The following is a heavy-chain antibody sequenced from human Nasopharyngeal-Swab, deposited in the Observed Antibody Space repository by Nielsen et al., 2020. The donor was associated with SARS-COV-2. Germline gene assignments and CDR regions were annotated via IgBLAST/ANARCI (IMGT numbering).Heavy chain of an antibody. Sequence: SETLSLTCTVSGGSISSYYWSWIRQPPGKGLEWIGYIYYSGSTNYNPSLKSRVTISVDTSKNQFSLKLSSVTAADTAVYYCARDDLEWLDYGMDVWGQGTTVTVSS. V-gene: IGHV4-59*01. CDR1: GGSISSYY. CDR3: ARDDLEWLDYGMDV. J-gene: IGHJ6*02. CDR2: IYYSGST. D-gene: IGHD6-19*01.